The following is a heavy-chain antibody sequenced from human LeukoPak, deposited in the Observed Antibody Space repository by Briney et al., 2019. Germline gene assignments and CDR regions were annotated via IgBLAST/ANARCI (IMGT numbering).Heavy chain of an antibody. CDR3: AGGLSPFDP. CDR2: ISSSRSNTI. D-gene: IGHD3-16*01. V-gene: IGHV3-48*02. Sequence: GGSLRLSCAASGFTFSIYEMNWVRQAPGKGLEWVSYISSSRSNTIYYADSVKGRFTISRDNAKNSLYLQMNSLRDEDTAVYYCAGGLSPFDPWGQGTLVTVSS. J-gene: IGHJ5*02. CDR1: GFTFSIYE.